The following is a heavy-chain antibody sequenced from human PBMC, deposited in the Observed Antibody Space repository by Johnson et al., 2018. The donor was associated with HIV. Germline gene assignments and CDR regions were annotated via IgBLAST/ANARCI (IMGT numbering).Heavy chain of an antibody. CDR2: ISYDGSER. CDR3: ARDGESQQLPLGDAFDV. D-gene: IGHD6-13*01. J-gene: IGHJ3*01. V-gene: IGHV3-30*04. Sequence: QVQLVESGGGVVQPGRSLRLSCAASGFTFSSYAMHWVRQAPGKGLEWVAVISYDGSERYYGDSVKGRFTISRDNSRNTLYLEMNSLRAEDTAMYYCARDGESQQLPLGDAFDVWGQGTMVTVSS. CDR1: GFTFSSYA.